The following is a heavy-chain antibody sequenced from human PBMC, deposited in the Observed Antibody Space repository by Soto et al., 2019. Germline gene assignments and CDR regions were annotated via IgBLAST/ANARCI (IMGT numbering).Heavy chain of an antibody. Sequence: EVQLLDSGGGLVQPGGSLRLSCDASGFTFRNYAMNWVRQAPGKGLDWVSAISGSGGSTYYADSLKGRFTISGDKSKNTLYLQMGSLRAEDTAVYYCAKGPLGNGYDVEYWGQGTLVTVSS. CDR2: ISGSGGST. V-gene: IGHV3-23*01. CDR3: AKGPLGNGYDVEY. J-gene: IGHJ4*02. D-gene: IGHD5-12*01. CDR1: GFTFRNYA.